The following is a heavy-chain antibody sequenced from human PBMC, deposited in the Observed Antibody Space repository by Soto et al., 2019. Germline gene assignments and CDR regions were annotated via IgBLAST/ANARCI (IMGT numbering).Heavy chain of an antibody. J-gene: IGHJ4*01. V-gene: IGHV3-48*01. CDR3: ATDPSVPNWNYLYFDI. Sequence: PGKGLEWVSYISSSSSTIYYADSVKGRFTISRDNSKNSLYLQMNSLRAEDTAVYYCATDPSVPNWNYLYFDIWG. D-gene: IGHD1-7*01. CDR2: ISSSSSTI.